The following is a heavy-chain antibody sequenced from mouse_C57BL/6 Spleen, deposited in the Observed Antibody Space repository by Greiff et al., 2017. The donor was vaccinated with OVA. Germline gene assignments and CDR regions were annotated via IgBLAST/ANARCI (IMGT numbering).Heavy chain of an antibody. D-gene: IGHD3-3*01. CDR1: GFTFSNYW. J-gene: IGHJ2*01. CDR3: TEGCYFDY. CDR2: IRLKSDNYAT. Sequence: EVKVEESGGGLVQPGGSMKLSCVASGFTFSNYWMNWVRQSPEKGLEWVAQIRLKSDNYATHYAESVKGRFTISRDDSKSSVYLQMNNLRAEDTGIYYCTEGCYFDYWGQGTTLTVSS. V-gene: IGHV6-3*01.